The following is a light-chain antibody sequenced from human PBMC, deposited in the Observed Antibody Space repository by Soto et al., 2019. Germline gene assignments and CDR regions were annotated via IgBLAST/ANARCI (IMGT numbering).Light chain of an antibody. Sequence: DIPMTQSPSTLSASIGDRVTITCRASQTINTWLAWYQQEPGKAPKVLIFDASTLESGVPLRFSGSGYGTEFTLTIGSLQPDDSATYYCQQYNVWPWTFGQGTRVEIK. J-gene: IGKJ1*01. CDR3: QQYNVWPWT. CDR2: DAS. V-gene: IGKV1-5*01. CDR1: QTINTW.